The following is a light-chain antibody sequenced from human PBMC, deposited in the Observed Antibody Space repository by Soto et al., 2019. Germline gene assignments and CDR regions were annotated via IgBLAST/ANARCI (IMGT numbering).Light chain of an antibody. J-gene: IGKJ2*01. V-gene: IGKV3-15*01. Sequence: EIVMTQSPVTLSVSPGERATLSCRASQSVSSKLAWYQQKPGQAPRLLIYGASTRATGIPARFSGSGSGTEFTLSISSLQSEDFAVYYCQQYNNCPQTFGQGTKREIK. CDR1: QSVSSK. CDR3: QQYNNCPQT. CDR2: GAS.